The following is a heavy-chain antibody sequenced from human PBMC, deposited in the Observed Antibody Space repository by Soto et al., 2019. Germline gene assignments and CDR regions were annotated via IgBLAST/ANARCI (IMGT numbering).Heavy chain of an antibody. CDR2: INEDGSVK. V-gene: IGHV3-7*03. CDR3: AKNLWGPHP. D-gene: IGHD1-26*01. J-gene: IGHJ5*02. Sequence: EVQLVESGGGLVQPGGSLRVSCAASGFSFSNYWMTWVRQAPGQGLECVANINEDGSVKNYVDSVKGRFTTSREKAKNPLFLQMNNPRAHDPAIYFRAKNLWGPHPWGQGTLVTLSS. CDR1: GFSFSNYW.